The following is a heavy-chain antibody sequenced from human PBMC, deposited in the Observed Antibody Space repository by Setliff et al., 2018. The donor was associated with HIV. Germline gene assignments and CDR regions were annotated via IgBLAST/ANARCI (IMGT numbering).Heavy chain of an antibody. CDR3: ARQGSWLDS. CDR2: IYYGGII. V-gene: IGHV4-39*01. D-gene: IGHD2-15*01. CDR1: GDSITNSFYF. Sequence: SETLSLTCTVSGDSITNSFYFWAWIRQPPGKGLEWIGSIYYGGIIDYNPSLKSRVTISVDTPKNQFSLRLDSVTAADTAVYYCARQGSWLDSWGQGTLVTVSS. J-gene: IGHJ5*01.